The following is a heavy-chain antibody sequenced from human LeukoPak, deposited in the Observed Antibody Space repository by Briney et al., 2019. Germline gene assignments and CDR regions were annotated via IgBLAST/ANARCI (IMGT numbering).Heavy chain of an antibody. CDR1: GFTFSSYS. J-gene: IGHJ4*02. D-gene: IGHD3-9*01. CDR2: ISSRTDII. CDR3: AKDRGIRYFDWLDY. Sequence: GGSLRLSCAGSGFTFSSYSMFWVRQAPGKGLEWLSYISSRTDIIHHADSVKGRFTISRDNAKNSLFLQMNSLRAEDTAVYYCAKDRGIRYFDWLDYWGQGTLVTVSS. V-gene: IGHV3-48*01.